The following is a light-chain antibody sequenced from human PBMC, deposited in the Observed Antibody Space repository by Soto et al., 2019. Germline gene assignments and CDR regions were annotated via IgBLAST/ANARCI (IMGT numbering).Light chain of an antibody. J-gene: IGLJ3*02. Sequence: QSALTQPPSASGTPGQRVTISCSGGTSKIGSNTINWYQHLPGMAPKLLIYSNNQRPSGVPDRFSGSKSGTSASLAISRLQPEDEADFYCRAWDDTLNGWVFGGGTKLTVL. V-gene: IGLV1-44*01. CDR1: TSKIGSNT. CDR3: RAWDDTLNGWV. CDR2: SNN.